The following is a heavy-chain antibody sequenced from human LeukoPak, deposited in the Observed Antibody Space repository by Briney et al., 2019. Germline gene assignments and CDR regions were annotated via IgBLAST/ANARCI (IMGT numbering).Heavy chain of an antibody. CDR3: AREDDSSGYFDH. J-gene: IGHJ4*02. Sequence: SETLSLTCTVSGGSISSGDYYWSWIRQLPGKGLEWIGYIYYSGSTYYNPSLKSRVTISVDTSKNQFSLKLSSVTAADTAVYYCAREDDSSGYFDHWGQGTLVTVSS. CDR1: GGSISSGDYY. D-gene: IGHD3-22*01. V-gene: IGHV4-30-4*08. CDR2: IYYSGST.